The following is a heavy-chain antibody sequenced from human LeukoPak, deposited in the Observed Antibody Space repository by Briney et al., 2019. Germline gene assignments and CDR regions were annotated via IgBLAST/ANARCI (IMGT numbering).Heavy chain of an antibody. CDR2: IYPGDSGT. CDR3: ARHLTMITVPRDAFDI. CDR1: GYSFTSYW. D-gene: IGHD3-16*01. Sequence: GESLKISCKTSGYSFTSYWIGWVRQMPGKGLEWMGVIYPGDSGTRYSPSFQGQVTTSADKSLSTAYLQWSGLKASDTAMYYCARHLTMITVPRDAFDIWGQGTMVTVSS. J-gene: IGHJ3*02. V-gene: IGHV5-51*01.